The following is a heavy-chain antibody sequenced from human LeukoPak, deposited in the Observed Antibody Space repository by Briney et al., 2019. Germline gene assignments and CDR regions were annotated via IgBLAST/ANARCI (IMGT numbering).Heavy chain of an antibody. V-gene: IGHV3-7*01. J-gene: IGHJ4*02. CDR1: GFTFSSDW. Sequence: GGSLRLSCEASGFTFSSDWMGWVRQAPGKGLEWVANIKQDASDKNYVDSVKGRFTISRDNAKNSVYLQMNSLGADDTAVYYCARDNGGALDYWGQGSLVTVSS. CDR2: IKQDASDK. CDR3: ARDNGGALDY. D-gene: IGHD3-16*01.